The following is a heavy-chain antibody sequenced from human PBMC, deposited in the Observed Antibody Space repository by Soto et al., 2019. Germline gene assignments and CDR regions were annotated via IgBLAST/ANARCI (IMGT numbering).Heavy chain of an antibody. V-gene: IGHV4-39*01. J-gene: IGHJ4*02. D-gene: IGHD6-6*01. CDR2: IYYSGST. CDR3: AKIAARPNGYFDY. Sequence: SETLSLTCTVSGGSISSSSSYWGWIRQPPGKGLEWIGRIYYSGSTYQNPSPKSRVTISVDTSKNQFSLKLSSVTAADTAVYYCAKIAARPNGYFDYWGQGTLVTVSS. CDR1: GGSISSSSSY.